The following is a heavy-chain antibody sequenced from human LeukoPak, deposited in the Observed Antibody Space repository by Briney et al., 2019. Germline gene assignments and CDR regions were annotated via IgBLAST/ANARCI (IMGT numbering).Heavy chain of an antibody. V-gene: IGHV1-2*02. CDR3: ARVPPSFHYGDHYYYYYSYMDV. D-gene: IGHD4-17*01. CDR2: INPNSGGT. Sequence: ASVKVSCKASGYTFTGYYMHWVRQAPGQGLEWMGWINPNSGGTNYAQKFQGRVTMTRDTSISTAYMELSRLRSDDTAVYYCARVPPSFHYGDHYYYYYSYMDVWGKGTTVTVSS. CDR1: GYTFTGYY. J-gene: IGHJ6*03.